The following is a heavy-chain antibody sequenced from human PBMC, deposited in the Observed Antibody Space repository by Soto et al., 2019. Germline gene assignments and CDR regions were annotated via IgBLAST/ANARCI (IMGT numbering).Heavy chain of an antibody. V-gene: IGHV3-74*01. Sequence: PGGSLRLSCAASGFTFSSYRMHWVRQAPGKGLVWVSRINSDGSSTSYADSVKGRFTISRDNAKNTLYLQMNSLRAEDTAVYYCARDHKLTFCAFDIWGQGTMVTVSS. CDR1: GFTFSSYR. CDR3: ARDHKLTFCAFDI. CDR2: INSDGSST. J-gene: IGHJ3*02.